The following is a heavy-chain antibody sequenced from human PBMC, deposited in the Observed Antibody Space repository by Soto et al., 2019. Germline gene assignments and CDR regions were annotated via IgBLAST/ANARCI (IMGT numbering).Heavy chain of an antibody. D-gene: IGHD3-3*01. CDR3: ARSYDFWSGYPYYFDY. J-gene: IGHJ4*01. Sequence: PSETLSLTCTVSGGSISSYYWSWIRQPAGKGLEWIGRIYTSGSTNHNPSLKSRVTMSVDTSKNQFSLKLSSVTAADTAVYYCARSYDFWSGYPYYFDYWGHGTLVTVSS. CDR2: IYTSGST. CDR1: GGSISSYY. V-gene: IGHV4-4*07.